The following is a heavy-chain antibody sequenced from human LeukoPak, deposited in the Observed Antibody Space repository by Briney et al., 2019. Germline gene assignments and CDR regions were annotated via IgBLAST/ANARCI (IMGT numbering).Heavy chain of an antibody. CDR1: GFTFSSYG. V-gene: IGHV3-30*18. J-gene: IGHJ4*02. Sequence: GGSLRLSCAASGFTFSSYGMHWVRQAPGKGLEWVAVMSNDGSNKYYADFVKGRFTISRDNSKNTLYLQKNSLRAEDTAIYYCAKSGIAAAGQRGYFDYWGQGTLVTVSS. D-gene: IGHD6-13*01. CDR3: AKSGIAAAGQRGYFDY. CDR2: MSNDGSNK.